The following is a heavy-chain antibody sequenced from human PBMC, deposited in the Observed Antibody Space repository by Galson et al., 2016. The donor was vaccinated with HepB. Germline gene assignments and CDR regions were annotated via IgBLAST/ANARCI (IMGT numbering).Heavy chain of an antibody. CDR1: GGSISRHF. CDR3: ARTLDDSSGYFHGYFHH. CDR2: VFYTGST. Sequence: SETLSLTCTVSGGSISRHFWNWIRQPPGKALEWIGYVFYTGSTNYSPSLKSRVTISVDTSKNQFSLKLSSVTAADTAVYYCARTLDDSSGYFHGYFHHWGQGTLVTVSS. J-gene: IGHJ1*01. V-gene: IGHV4-59*11. D-gene: IGHD3-22*01.